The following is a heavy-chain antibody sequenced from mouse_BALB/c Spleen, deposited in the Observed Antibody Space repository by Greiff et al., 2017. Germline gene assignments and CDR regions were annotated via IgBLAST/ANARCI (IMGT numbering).Heavy chain of an antibody. CDR1: GFTFSSFG. CDR2: ISSGSSTI. D-gene: IGHD2-14*01. CDR3: ARDYRGGPAWFAY. J-gene: IGHJ3*01. V-gene: IGHV5-17*02. Sequence: DVHLVESGGGLVQPGGSRKLSCAASGFTFSSFGMHWVRQAPEKGLEWVAYISSGSSTIYYADTVKGRFTISRDNPKNTLFLQMTSLRSEDTAMYYCARDYRGGPAWFAYWGQGTLVTVSA.